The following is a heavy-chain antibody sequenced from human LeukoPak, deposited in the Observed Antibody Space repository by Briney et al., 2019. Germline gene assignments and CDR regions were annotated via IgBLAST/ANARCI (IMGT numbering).Heavy chain of an antibody. CDR3: TRYRGLRSDY. CDR1: GGSFSGYY. J-gene: IGHJ4*02. V-gene: IGHV4-34*01. D-gene: IGHD4-17*01. CDR2: MSHCGSG. Sequence: PSETLSLTCAVYGGSFSGYYLSWIRQPPGPGLEWIGEMSHCGSGSSNPTTKSRVSLSVDTSTQQFSLKLSSLTLAAPDTHYYTRYRGLRSDYWGQGTLFT.